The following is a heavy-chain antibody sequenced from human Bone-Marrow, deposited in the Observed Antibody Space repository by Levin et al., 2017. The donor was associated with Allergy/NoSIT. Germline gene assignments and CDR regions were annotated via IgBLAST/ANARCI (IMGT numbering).Heavy chain of an antibody. Sequence: ASVKVSCKASGYTFTSYYMHWVRQAPGQGLEWMGIINPSGGSTSYAQKFQGRVTMTRDTSTSTVYMELSSLRSEDTAVYYCARGLCTSSQSNWEYYYYMDVWGKGTTVTVSS. CDR1: GYTFTSYY. CDR2: INPSGGST. CDR3: ARGLCTSSQSNWEYYYYMDV. V-gene: IGHV1-46*01. D-gene: IGHD2-2*01. J-gene: IGHJ6*03.